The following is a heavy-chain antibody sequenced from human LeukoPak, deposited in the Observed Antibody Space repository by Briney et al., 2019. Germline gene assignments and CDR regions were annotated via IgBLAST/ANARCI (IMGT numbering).Heavy chain of an antibody. J-gene: IGHJ3*02. CDR2: IYYSGNT. CDR1: GGSISSGGYY. Sequence: TSETLSLTCTVSGGSISSGGYYWSWIRQHPGKGLEWIAYIYYSGNTYYSPSLKSRVTISVDTSKNQFSLKLSSVTAADTAVYYCARAAPDAFDIWGQGTMVTVSS. V-gene: IGHV4-31*03. CDR3: ARAAPDAFDI.